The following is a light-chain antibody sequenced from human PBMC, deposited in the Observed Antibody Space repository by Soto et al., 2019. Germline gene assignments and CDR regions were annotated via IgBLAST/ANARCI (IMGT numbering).Light chain of an antibody. CDR2: GIF. V-gene: IGKV3-20*01. CDR3: QHYDGSPRT. Sequence: EPVLTQSPGTVSLSPGERATLSCTTSQNVRSDYLAWYQQKPGQAPRLLIYGIFNRATGIPDRFSGSGSGTDFTLTISGLEPEDSAVYYCQHYDGSPRTFGPGTKVDIK. J-gene: IGKJ2*01. CDR1: QNVRSDY.